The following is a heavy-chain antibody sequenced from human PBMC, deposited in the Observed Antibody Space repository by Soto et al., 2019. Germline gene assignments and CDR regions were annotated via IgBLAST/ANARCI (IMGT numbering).Heavy chain of an antibody. D-gene: IGHD2-8*01. V-gene: IGHV3-48*01. CDR3: AREMGSPPARGLDY. J-gene: IGHJ4*02. CDR2: IGTSSSNI. Sequence: PGGSLRLSCAASGFTFSRHNMNWVRQAPGKGLEWVSYIGTSSSNIYYADSVRGRFTISRDNAQNSLYLQMNSLRAEDTAVYYCAREMGSPPARGLDYWGQGT. CDR1: GFTFSRHN.